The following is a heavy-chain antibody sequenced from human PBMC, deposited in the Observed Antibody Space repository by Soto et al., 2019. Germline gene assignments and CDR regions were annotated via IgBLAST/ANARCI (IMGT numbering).Heavy chain of an antibody. CDR1: GFTFSSYA. J-gene: IGHJ4*02. Sequence: GGSLRLSCAASGFTFSSYAMSWVRQAPGKGLEWVSAISGSGGSTYYADSVKGRFTISRDNSKNTLYLQMNSLRAEDTAVYYCAKDGGNGYSYGYDYWGQGALVTVSS. V-gene: IGHV3-23*01. CDR2: ISGSGGST. D-gene: IGHD5-18*01. CDR3: AKDGGNGYSYGYDY.